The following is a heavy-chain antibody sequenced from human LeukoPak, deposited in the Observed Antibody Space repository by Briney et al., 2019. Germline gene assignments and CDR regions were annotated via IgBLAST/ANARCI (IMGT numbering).Heavy chain of an antibody. CDR1: GFTFSSYA. CDR2: ISGSGGST. D-gene: IGHD3-22*01. J-gene: IGHJ4*02. Sequence: GGSLRLSCAASGFTFSSYAMSWVRQAPGKGLEWVSAISGSGGSTYYADSVEGRFTISRDNSKNTLYLQMNSLRAEDTAVYYCAKDLFRMIVVVITTTLFDYWGQGTLVTVSS. CDR3: AKDLFRMIVVVITTTLFDY. V-gene: IGHV3-23*01.